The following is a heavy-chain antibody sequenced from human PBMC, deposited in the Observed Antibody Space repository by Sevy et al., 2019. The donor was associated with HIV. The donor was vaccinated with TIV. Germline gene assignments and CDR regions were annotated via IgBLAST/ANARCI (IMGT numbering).Heavy chain of an antibody. CDR3: ARDASGGTTNSGVDV. D-gene: IGHD1-7*01. J-gene: IGHJ6*02. CDR2: IYPNSGGT. Sequence: ASLKVSCKASGYTFTDDYLHWVRQAPGQGLEWMGRIYPNSGGTGYAEKFQGRVTMTSDTSISTAYMELRNLRFDDTAVYYCARDASGGTTNSGVDVWGQGTTVTVSS. CDR1: GYTFTDDY. V-gene: IGHV1-2*06.